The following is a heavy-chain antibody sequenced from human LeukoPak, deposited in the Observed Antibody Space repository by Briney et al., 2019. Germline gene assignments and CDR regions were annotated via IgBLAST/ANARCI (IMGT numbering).Heavy chain of an antibody. Sequence: PSETLSLTCTVSGGSISSSTYYWGWIRQPPGKGLEWIGFIYYSGSTYYNPSLKSPVTISVDTSKNQFSLKLSSVTAADTAVYYCARVRRGESSSWTHYYYMDVWGKGTTVTVSS. D-gene: IGHD6-13*01. CDR1: GGSISSSTYY. CDR2: IYYSGST. V-gene: IGHV4-39*07. J-gene: IGHJ6*03. CDR3: ARVRRGESSSWTHYYYMDV.